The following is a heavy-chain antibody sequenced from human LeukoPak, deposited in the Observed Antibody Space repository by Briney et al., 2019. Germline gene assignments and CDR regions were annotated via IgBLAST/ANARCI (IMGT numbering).Heavy chain of an antibody. V-gene: IGHV4-59*01. D-gene: IGHD3-3*01. Sequence: PSETLSLTCTVSGGSISSYYWSWIRQPPGKGLEWIWYIYYSGSTNYNPSLKSRVTISVDTSRNQFSLKLSSVTAADTPVYYCARAALDYDFWSGYYEYWGQGTRATVSS. CDR1: GGSISSYY. J-gene: IGHJ4*02. CDR2: IYYSGST. CDR3: ARAALDYDFWSGYYEY.